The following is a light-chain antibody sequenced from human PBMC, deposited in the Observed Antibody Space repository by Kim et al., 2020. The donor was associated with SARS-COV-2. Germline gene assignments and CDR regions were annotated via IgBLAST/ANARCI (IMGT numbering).Light chain of an antibody. Sequence: SPGQIATLSCWASQSVTSYLVWFQHKPGQAPRLLIFDASNRATGIPARFSGSGSGTDFTLTISSLEPEDFAVYYCQQLSKWPLTFCGGTKVDIK. J-gene: IGKJ4*01. CDR3: QQLSKWPLT. CDR1: QSVTSY. CDR2: DAS. V-gene: IGKV3-11*01.